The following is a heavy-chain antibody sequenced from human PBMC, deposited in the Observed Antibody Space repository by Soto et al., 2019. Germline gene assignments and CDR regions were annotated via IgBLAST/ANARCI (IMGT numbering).Heavy chain of an antibody. D-gene: IGHD2-2*01. CDR1: GFTFDNYA. CDR2: ISWNSGNT. CDR3: ARSPQYWSSTNCLAYFDY. J-gene: IGHJ4*02. Sequence: EVQLVESGGGLVQPGRSLRLSCAASGFTFDNYAMHWVRQAPGNGLEWVSSISWNSGNTDYAGSVKGRFIISRDSANNSLYLQMNSLIAEDTALYYCARSPQYWSSTNCLAYFDYWGQGTLVTVSS. V-gene: IGHV3-9*01.